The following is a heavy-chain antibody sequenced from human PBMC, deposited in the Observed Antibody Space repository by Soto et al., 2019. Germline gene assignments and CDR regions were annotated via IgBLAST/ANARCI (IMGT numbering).Heavy chain of an antibody. Sequence: ASVKVSCKASGYTFTSYAMHWVRQAPGQRLEWMGWINAGNGNTKYSQKFQGRVTITRDASASTAYMELSSLRSEDTAVYYCARVLELRIYYYYGMDVWGQGTTVTVSS. CDR3: ARVLELRIYYYYGMDV. J-gene: IGHJ6*02. CDR1: GYTFTSYA. D-gene: IGHD1-7*01. CDR2: INAGNGNT. V-gene: IGHV1-3*01.